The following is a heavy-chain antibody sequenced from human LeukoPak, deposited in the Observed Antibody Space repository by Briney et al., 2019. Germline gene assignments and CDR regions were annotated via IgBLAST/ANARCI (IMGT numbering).Heavy chain of an antibody. CDR2: IHYNGNT. Sequence: PSETLSLTCTVSGGSISSSYWSWIRQPPGKGLEWIGYIHYNGNTNYNPSLKSRVTISVDTSRNQLSLRLSSMTAADTAVYYCARGDNWFDPWGQGTLVTVSS. CDR1: GGSISSSY. J-gene: IGHJ5*02. CDR3: ARGDNWFDP. V-gene: IGHV4-59*01.